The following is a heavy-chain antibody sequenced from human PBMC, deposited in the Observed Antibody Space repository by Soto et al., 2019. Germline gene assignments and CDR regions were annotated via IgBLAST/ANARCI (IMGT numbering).Heavy chain of an antibody. CDR2: IYYSGNT. CDR1: GGSISGSSYY. V-gene: IGHV4-39*05. D-gene: IGHD3-22*01. Sequence: ETPSLGRTVSGGSISGSSYYWGWIRQPQGKGLEWIGSIYYSGNTYYNPSLKSRVTISVDTSKNQFSLKLSSVTAADTAVYYCALGGYWVTTYYYYYGMDVWGQGTTVT. CDR3: ALGGYWVTTYYYYYGMDV. J-gene: IGHJ6*02.